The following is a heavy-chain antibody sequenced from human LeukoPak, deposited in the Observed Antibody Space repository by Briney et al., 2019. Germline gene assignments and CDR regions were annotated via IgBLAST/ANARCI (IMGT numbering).Heavy chain of an antibody. J-gene: IGHJ1*01. CDR3: ARAHYYDSSDYGGIEH. Sequence: ASVKVSCKASGYIFTSYFMHWVRQAPGQGLEWMGIINPSGGSTNYAQKFQGRVTMTRDTSTSTVYMELSSLRSEDTAVYYCARAHYYDSSDYGGIEHWGQGTLVTVSS. CDR2: INPSGGST. CDR1: GYIFTSYF. D-gene: IGHD3-22*01. V-gene: IGHV1-46*01.